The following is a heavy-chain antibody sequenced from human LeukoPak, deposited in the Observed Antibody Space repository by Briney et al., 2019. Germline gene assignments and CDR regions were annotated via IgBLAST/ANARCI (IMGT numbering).Heavy chain of an antibody. J-gene: IGHJ4*02. CDR2: INYSGNT. V-gene: IGHV4-39*01. CDR3: ARSLSTTGLR. D-gene: IGHD1-1*01. Sequence: SETLSLTCSVSGGSIRSYYWGWIRQPPGKGLEWIGSINYSGNTYYNPSLKNRVTISVDTSKNQFSLKLSSVTAADTAVYYCARSLSTTGLRWGQGTLVTVSS. CDR1: GGSIRSYY.